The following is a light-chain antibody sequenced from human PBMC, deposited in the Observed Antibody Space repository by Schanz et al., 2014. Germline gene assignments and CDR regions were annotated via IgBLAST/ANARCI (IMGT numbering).Light chain of an antibody. Sequence: QSALTQPRSVSGSPGQSVTISCTGTSSDVGGYNYVSWYQQHPGKAPKLMIYDVSNRPSGVSSRFSGSKSGNTASLTISGLQAEDEADYYCSSYTSSGTLEVGGGTKLTVL. CDR1: SSDVGGYNY. CDR3: SSYTSSGTLE. CDR2: DVS. J-gene: IGLJ2*01. V-gene: IGLV2-14*01.